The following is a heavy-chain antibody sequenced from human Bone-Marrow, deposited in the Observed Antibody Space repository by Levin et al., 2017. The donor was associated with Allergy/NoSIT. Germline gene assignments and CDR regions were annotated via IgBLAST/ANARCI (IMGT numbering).Heavy chain of an antibody. CDR2: INAGNGNT. Sequence: RASVKVSCKASGYTFTSYAMHWVRQAPGQRLEWMGWINAGNGNTKYSQKFQGRVTITRDTSASTAYMELSSLRSEDTAVYYCARTPAPYTVTNGSQFDYWGQGTLVTVSS. J-gene: IGHJ4*02. D-gene: IGHD4-17*01. V-gene: IGHV1-3*01. CDR3: ARTPAPYTVTNGSQFDY. CDR1: GYTFTSYA.